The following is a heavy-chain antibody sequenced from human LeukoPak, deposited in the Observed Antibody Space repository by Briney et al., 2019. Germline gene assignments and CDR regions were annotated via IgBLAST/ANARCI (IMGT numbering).Heavy chain of an antibody. CDR2: ISGSGSST. J-gene: IGHJ4*02. CDR1: GFTFSSCA. D-gene: IGHD2-2*01. V-gene: IGHV3-23*01. CDR3: AKAGSTAWTAVDF. Sequence: GGPLRLSCAASGFTFSSCAMNWVRLAPGKGLEWVSVISGSGSSTYYAASVKGRFTISRDNSKNILYLQMKSLRVEDTAIYYCAKAGSTAWTAVDFWGQGTLVTVSS.